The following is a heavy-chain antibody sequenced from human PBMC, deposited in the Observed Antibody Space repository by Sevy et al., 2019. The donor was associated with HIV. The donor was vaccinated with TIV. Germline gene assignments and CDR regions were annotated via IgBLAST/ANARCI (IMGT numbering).Heavy chain of an antibody. J-gene: IGHJ4*02. CDR3: AREYDSSGYYYYFDY. CDR2: ISYEGSNK. D-gene: IGHD3-22*01. V-gene: IGHV3-30-3*01. Sequence: GGSLRLSCAASGFTFSSYAMRWVRQAPGKGLEWVAVISYEGSNKYYADSVKGRFTISRDNSKNTLYMQMNSLRAEDTAVYYCAREYDSSGYYYYFDYWGQGTLVTVS. CDR1: GFTFSSYA.